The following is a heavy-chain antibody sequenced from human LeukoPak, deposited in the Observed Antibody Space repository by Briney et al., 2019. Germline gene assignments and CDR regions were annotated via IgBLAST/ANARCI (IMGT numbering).Heavy chain of an antibody. V-gene: IGHV4-59*01. J-gene: IGHJ4*02. CDR1: GGSISSYY. CDR3: ASGVLTVTLFDY. D-gene: IGHD4-11*01. Sequence: SETLSLTCTVSGGSISSYYWSWIRQPPGKGLECIGYIYYSGSTNYNPSLKSRVTISVDTSKHQFSLKLSSVTAPDPAVYYCASGVLTVTLFDYWGQGTLVTVSS. CDR2: IYYSGST.